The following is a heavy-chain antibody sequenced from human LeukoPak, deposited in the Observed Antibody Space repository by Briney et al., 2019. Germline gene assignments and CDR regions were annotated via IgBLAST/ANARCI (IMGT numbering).Heavy chain of an antibody. D-gene: IGHD3-16*01. V-gene: IGHV4-4*07. CDR1: GGSISNYY. Sequence: ETLSLTCNVSGGSISNYYWSWIRQPAGKGLEWIWRIRSMMSDNSNASLKSRVTMSVDTPKNQFSLNLSSVTAADTAVYYCARGSVVIFGGLTQTGGNWFDPGGQGTLDSVSS. CDR2: IRSMMSD. J-gene: IGHJ5*02. CDR3: ARGSVVIFGGLTQTGGNWFDP.